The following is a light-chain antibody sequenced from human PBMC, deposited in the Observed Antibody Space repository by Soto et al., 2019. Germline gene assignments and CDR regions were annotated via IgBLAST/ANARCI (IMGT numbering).Light chain of an antibody. CDR2: DVT. CDR3: QSYDSSLSGSV. V-gene: IGLV2-11*01. J-gene: IGLJ2*01. Sequence: QSALTQPRSVSGSPGQSVTISCTGTSSDVGGYDYVSWYQQHPGEAPKLIIYDVTERPSGVPDRFSGSRSGNTASLTISGLQAEDEADYHCQSYDSSLSGSVFGGGTQLTVL. CDR1: SSDVGGYDY.